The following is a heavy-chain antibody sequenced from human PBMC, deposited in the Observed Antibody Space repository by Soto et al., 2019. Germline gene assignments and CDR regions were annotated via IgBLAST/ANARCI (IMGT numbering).Heavy chain of an antibody. CDR3: ARDLGNRYFDY. Sequence: SETLSLTCAVSGGSVTSGSYYWSWVRQHPGKGLEWIGYIHYSGSTYYNPSLKSRVTISVDTSKNQFSLKLSSVTAADTPVYYCARDLGNRYFDYWGQGTLVTVSS. V-gene: IGHV4-31*11. CDR2: IHYSGST. D-gene: IGHD3-16*01. CDR1: GGSVTSGSYY. J-gene: IGHJ4*02.